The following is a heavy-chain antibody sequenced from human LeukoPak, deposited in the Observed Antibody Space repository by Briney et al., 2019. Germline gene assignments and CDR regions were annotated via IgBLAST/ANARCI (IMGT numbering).Heavy chain of an antibody. CDR1: GGSISGGGYY. V-gene: IGHV4-31*03. CDR2: IYYSGST. D-gene: IGHD2-21*02. Sequence: SETLSLTCTVSGGSISGGGYYWSWIRQHPGKGLEWIGYIYYSGSTYYNPSLKSRVTISVDTSKNQFSLKLSSVTAADTAVYYCARVAPHIVVVTAILGRDYYYGMDVWGQGTTVTVSS. J-gene: IGHJ6*02. CDR3: ARVAPHIVVVTAILGRDYYYGMDV.